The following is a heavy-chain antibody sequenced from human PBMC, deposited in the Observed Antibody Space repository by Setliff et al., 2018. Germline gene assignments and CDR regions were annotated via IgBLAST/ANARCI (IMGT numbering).Heavy chain of an antibody. J-gene: IGHJ4*02. CDR2: IYYSGST. CDR3: ARRYNFWSGYLDY. V-gene: IGHV4-39*01. CDR1: GGSISSSSYY. D-gene: IGHD3-3*01. Sequence: ETLSLTCTVSGGSISSSSYYWGWIRQPPGKGLEWIGSIYYSGSTYYNPSLKSRVTISVGTSKNQFSLKLSSVTAADTAVYYCARRYNFWSGYLDYWGQGTLVTVSS.